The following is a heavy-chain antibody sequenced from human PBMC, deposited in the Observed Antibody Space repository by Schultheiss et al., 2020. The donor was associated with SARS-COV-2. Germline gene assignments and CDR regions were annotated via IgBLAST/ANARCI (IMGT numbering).Heavy chain of an antibody. CDR3: ARDRYGDYEYYFDY. CDR2: IYSGGST. Sequence: GESLKISCAASGFTVSSNYMSWVRQAPGKGLEWVSVIYSGGSTYYADSVKGRFTISRDNSKNTLYLQMNSLRAEDTAVYYCARDRYGDYEYYFDYWGQGTTVTVSS. V-gene: IGHV3-66*01. CDR1: GFTVSSNY. J-gene: IGHJ4*03. D-gene: IGHD4-17*01.